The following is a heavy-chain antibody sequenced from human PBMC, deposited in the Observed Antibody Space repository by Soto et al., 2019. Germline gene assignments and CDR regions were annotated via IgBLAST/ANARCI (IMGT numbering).Heavy chain of an antibody. CDR1: GFTFSSYG. CDR2: ISYDGSNN. J-gene: IGHJ4*02. D-gene: IGHD2-2*01. CDR3: ARASTYCSSTSCYENYFDY. V-gene: IGHV3-30*03. Sequence: GGSLRLSCAASGFTFSSYGMHWVRQAPGKGLEWVAVISYDGSNNYYADSVKGRFTISRDNSKNTLYLQMNSLRAEDTAVYYCARASTYCSSTSCYENYFDYWGQGTLVTVSS.